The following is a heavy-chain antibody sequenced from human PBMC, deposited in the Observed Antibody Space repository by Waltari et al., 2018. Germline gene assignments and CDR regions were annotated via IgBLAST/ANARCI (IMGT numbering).Heavy chain of an antibody. CDR1: GFPFHNFW. D-gene: IGHD4-4*01. Sequence: EIQLVESGGDWVQPGGSLRLSCVTSGFPFHNFWMAWVRQVPGKGLAWFAYIKQDGSETYHVDSVKGRFTISRDNARNSLYLEMDRLRVEDTGVYYCAREGLTEEAAYWGQGTLVTVSS. V-gene: IGHV3-7*01. J-gene: IGHJ4*02. CDR2: IKQDGSET. CDR3: AREGLTEEAAY.